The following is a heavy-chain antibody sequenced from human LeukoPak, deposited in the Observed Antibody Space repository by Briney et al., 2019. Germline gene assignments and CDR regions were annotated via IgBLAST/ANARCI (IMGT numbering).Heavy chain of an antibody. Sequence: PGGSLRLSCAASGFTFSSYSMNWVRQAPGKGLEWVSSISSSGSYIYYADSVKGRFTISRDNAKNSLYLQMNSLRAEDTAVYYCARVFSSYGMDVWGQGTTVTVSS. CDR2: ISSSGSYI. J-gene: IGHJ6*02. CDR3: ARVFSSYGMDV. V-gene: IGHV3-21*01. CDR1: GFTFSSYS.